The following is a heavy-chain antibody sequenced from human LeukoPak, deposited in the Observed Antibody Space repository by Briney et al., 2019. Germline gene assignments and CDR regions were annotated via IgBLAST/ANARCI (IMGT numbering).Heavy chain of an antibody. CDR2: ISAYNGDT. CDR3: ARGSPGWPHDAFDV. J-gene: IGHJ3*01. V-gene: IGHV1-18*01. D-gene: IGHD2-15*01. CDR1: GNIFTNYG. Sequence: ASVKVSCKASGNIFTNYGINWVRQAPGQGLEWMGWISAYNGDTIYAERLQGRVTMTTDTPASTAYMELRSLRPDDTAMYYCARGSPGWPHDAFDVWGQGTMVTVSS.